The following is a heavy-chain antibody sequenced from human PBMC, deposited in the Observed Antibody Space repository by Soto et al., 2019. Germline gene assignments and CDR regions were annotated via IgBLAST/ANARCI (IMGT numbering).Heavy chain of an antibody. V-gene: IGHV1-18*01. J-gene: IGHJ3*02. CDR1: GYTFTNYG. Sequence: ASVKVSCKTSGYTFTNYGISWVRQAPGQGLEWMGWISAHTGNTNYAQKFQGRVTMTTDTSTSTAYMELRSLRSDDTAVYCCARVLGYNSSWWRHTAFDIWGQGTMVTVSS. CDR2: ISAHTGNT. D-gene: IGHD6-13*01. CDR3: ARVLGYNSSWWRHTAFDI.